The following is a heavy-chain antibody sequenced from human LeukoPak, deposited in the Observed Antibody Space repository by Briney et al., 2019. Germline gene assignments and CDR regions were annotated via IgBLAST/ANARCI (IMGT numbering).Heavy chain of an antibody. V-gene: IGHV3-23*01. J-gene: IGHJ4*02. Sequence: GGSLRLSCAASGFTFSSYSMNWVRQAPGKGLEWVSAISGSGGSTYYADSVKGRFTISRDNSKNTLYLQMNSLRAEDTAVYYCAKDRYGYGSGSSSSDHWGQGTLVTVSS. CDR1: GFTFSSYS. CDR2: ISGSGGST. CDR3: AKDRYGYGSGSSSSDH. D-gene: IGHD3-10*01.